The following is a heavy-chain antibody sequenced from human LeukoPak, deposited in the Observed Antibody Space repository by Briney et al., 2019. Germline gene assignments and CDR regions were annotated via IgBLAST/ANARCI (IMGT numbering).Heavy chain of an antibody. J-gene: IGHJ4*02. CDR3: ARQGYSGYDPPLDY. CDR1: GGSISSYY. Sequence: PSETLSLTCTVSGGSISSYYWSWIRQPLGKGLEWIGYIYYSGSTNYNPSLKSRVTISVDTSKNQFSLKLGSVTAADTAVYYCARQGYSGYDPPLDYWGQGTLVTVSS. D-gene: IGHD5-12*01. CDR2: IYYSGST. V-gene: IGHV4-59*08.